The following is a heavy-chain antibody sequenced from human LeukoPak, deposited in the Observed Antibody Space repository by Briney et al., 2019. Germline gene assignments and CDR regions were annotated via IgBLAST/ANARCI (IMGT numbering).Heavy chain of an antibody. J-gene: IGHJ6*02. CDR1: GYTFTSHS. Sequence: ASVKVSCKASGYTFTSHSVPWGRRAPGQGLGWRGEFSPGDGRITYSQKFQGGVTLTSDPSTSTVFMDLRGLRSEDTAVFYCARQQEVTADSFYYAMDVWGQGTTVTVSS. D-gene: IGHD2-15*01. V-gene: IGHV1-46*01. CDR3: ARQQEVTADSFYYAMDV. CDR2: FSPGDGRI.